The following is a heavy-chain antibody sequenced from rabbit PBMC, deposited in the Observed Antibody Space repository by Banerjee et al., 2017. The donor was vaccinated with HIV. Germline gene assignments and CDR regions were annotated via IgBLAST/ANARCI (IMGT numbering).Heavy chain of an antibody. V-gene: IGHV1S40*01. Sequence: QSLEESGGDLVKPGASLTITCTASGFSFSNKYVMCWVRQAPGKGLEWIACINTSSGNTVYASWAKGRFTISKTSSTTVTLQMTSLTAADTATYFCARDGSESSGVAFDLWGPGTLVTVS. CDR1: GFSFSNKYV. CDR2: INTSSGNT. J-gene: IGHJ2*01. D-gene: IGHD1-1*01. CDR3: ARDGSESSGVAFDL.